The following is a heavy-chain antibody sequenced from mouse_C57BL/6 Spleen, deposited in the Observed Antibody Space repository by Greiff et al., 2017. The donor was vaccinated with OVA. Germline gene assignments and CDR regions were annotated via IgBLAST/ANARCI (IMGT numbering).Heavy chain of an antibody. J-gene: IGHJ3*01. CDR3: ARGDYYYGSSYGFAY. V-gene: IGHV1-53*01. D-gene: IGHD1-1*01. CDR2: INPSNGGT. Sequence: VQLQQSGTELVKPGASVKLSCKASGYTFTSYWMHWVKQRPGQGLEWIGNINPSNGGTNYNEKFKSKATLTVDKSSSTAYMQLSSLTSEDSAVYYCARGDYYYGSSYGFAYWGQGTLVTVSA. CDR1: GYTFTSYW.